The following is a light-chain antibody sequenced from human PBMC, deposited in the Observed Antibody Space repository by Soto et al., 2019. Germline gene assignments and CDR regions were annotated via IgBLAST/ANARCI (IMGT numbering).Light chain of an antibody. V-gene: IGKV2-28*01. CDR1: QSLLHTNGYNY. CDR2: VAS. CDR3: MQSLQTPFT. J-gene: IGKJ3*01. Sequence: DIVMTQSPLSLPVTPGEPASISCRSSQSLLHTNGYNYLDWYLQKPGQSPQLLIFVASHRASGVPDRFSGSESGTDFTLKSTRVEAEDVGVYYFMQSLQTPFTFGPGTKVDIK.